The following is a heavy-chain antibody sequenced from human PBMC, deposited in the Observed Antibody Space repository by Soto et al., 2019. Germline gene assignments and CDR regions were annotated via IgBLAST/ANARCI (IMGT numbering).Heavy chain of an antibody. CDR2: ISGGGTGT. CDR3: AKGHYYANFGNWVANQAFDY. CDR1: GFTFKNYA. J-gene: IGHJ4*02. V-gene: IGHV3-23*01. Sequence: GGSLRLSCAASGFTFKNYALHWVRQAPGKGLEWVSSISGGGTGTYSADAVKGRFTISSDKYRNTVYLQMSSLRAEDTAVYYSAKGHYYANFGNWVANQAFDYWGQGNLVTVSS. D-gene: IGHD2-8*01.